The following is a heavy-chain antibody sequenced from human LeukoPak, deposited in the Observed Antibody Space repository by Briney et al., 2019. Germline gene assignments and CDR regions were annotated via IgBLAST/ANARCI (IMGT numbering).Heavy chain of an antibody. CDR3: ASDLSGYSGYAPGGPYYYMDV. D-gene: IGHD5-12*01. V-gene: IGHV4-61*02. Sequence: SETLSLTCIVSGGSISSGSYYWSWIRQPAGKGLEWIGRIYTSGSTNYNPSLKSRVTISVDTSKNQFSLKLSSVTAADTAVYYCASDLSGYSGYAPGGPYYYMDVWGKGTTVTVSS. CDR2: IYTSGST. J-gene: IGHJ6*03. CDR1: GGSISSGSYY.